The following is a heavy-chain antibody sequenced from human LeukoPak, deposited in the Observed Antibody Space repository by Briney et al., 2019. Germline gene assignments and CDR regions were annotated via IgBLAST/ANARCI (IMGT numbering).Heavy chain of an antibody. CDR2: MNPNSGNT. CDR1: GYTFTSYD. V-gene: IGHV1-8*01. J-gene: IGHJ4*02. Sequence: ASVKVSCKASGYTFTSYDINWVRQATGQGLEWMGWMNPNSGNTGYAQKFQGRVTMTRNTSISTAYMELSSLRSEDTAVYCCARGSWFGELYTYWGQGTLVTVSS. CDR3: ARGSWFGELYTY. D-gene: IGHD3-10*01.